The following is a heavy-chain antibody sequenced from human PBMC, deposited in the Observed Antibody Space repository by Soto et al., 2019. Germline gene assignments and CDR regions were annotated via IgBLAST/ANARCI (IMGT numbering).Heavy chain of an antibody. J-gene: IGHJ6*03. D-gene: IGHD2-8*01. V-gene: IGHV1-8*01. CDR3: ARGTKSHYYYYYYMDV. CDR1: GSTFTSYD. CDR2: MNPNSGNT. Sequence: GASVKGSCKASGSTFTSYDINWVRQATGQGLEWMGWMNPNSGNTGYAQKFQGRVAMTRNTSISTAYMELSSLRSEDTAVYYCARGTKSHYYYYYYMDVWGKGT.